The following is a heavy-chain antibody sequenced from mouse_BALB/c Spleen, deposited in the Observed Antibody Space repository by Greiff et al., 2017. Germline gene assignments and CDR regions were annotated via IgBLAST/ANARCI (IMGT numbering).Heavy chain of an antibody. D-gene: IGHD1-2*01. CDR3: ASPLLRLPFDY. V-gene: IGHV5-12-1*01. CDR2: ISSGGGST. Sequence: EVQRVESGGGLVKPGGSLKLSCAASGFAFSSYDMSWVRQTPEKRLEWVAYISSGGGSTYYPDTVKGRFTISRDNAKNTLYLQMSSLKSEDTAMYYCASPLLRLPFDYWGQGTTLTVSS. J-gene: IGHJ2*01. CDR1: GFAFSSYD.